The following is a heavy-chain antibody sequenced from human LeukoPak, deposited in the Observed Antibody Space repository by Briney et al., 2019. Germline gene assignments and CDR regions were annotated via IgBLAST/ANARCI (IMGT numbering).Heavy chain of an antibody. J-gene: IGHJ5*02. CDR2: ISGSGGST. CDR1: GFTFSSYA. Sequence: GGSLRLTCAASGFTFSSYAMSWVRQAPGKGLEWVSAISGSGGSTYYADSVKGRFTISRDNSKNTLYLQMNSLRAEDTAVYYCAKDGRITIFGVVRSWGQGTLVTVSS. V-gene: IGHV3-23*01. D-gene: IGHD3-3*01. CDR3: AKDGRITIFGVVRS.